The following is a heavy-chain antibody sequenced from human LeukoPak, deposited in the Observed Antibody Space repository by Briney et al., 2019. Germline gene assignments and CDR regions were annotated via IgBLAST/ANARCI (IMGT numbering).Heavy chain of an antibody. D-gene: IGHD6-13*01. CDR1: GGTFSSYA. V-gene: IGHV1-69*05. CDR3: AREGGSSWFGDWFDP. J-gene: IGHJ5*02. Sequence: SVKVSCKASGGTFSSYAISWVRQAPGQGLEWMGRIILIFGTANYAQKFQGRVTITTDESTSTAYMELSSLRSEDTAVYYCAREGGSSWFGDWFDPWGQGTLVTVSS. CDR2: IILIFGTA.